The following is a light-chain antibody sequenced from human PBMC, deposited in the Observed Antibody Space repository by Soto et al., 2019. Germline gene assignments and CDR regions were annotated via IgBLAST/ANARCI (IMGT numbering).Light chain of an antibody. Sequence: DIQLTQSPSFLSASVGDRVTITCRASQGISSYLAWYQQKQGKPPKLLIYAASTWQSGVTSRFSGSGSGTEFTRTVSSLQPEDFATYQCQKLNSYCVPFGPGTRVDIK. J-gene: IGKJ3*01. V-gene: IGKV1-9*01. CDR2: AAS. CDR1: QGISSY. CDR3: QKLNSYCVP.